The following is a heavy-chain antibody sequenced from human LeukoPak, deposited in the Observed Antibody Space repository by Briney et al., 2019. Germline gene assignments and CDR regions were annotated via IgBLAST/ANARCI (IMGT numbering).Heavy chain of an antibody. D-gene: IGHD6-19*01. Sequence: GGSLRLSCAASGFTFSSYAMHWVRQAPGKGLEWGAVISYDGSNKYYADSVKGRFTISRDNSKNTLYLQMNSLRAEDTAVYYCARESTVAGYYFDYWGQGTLVTVSS. CDR2: ISYDGSNK. J-gene: IGHJ4*02. V-gene: IGHV3-30-3*01. CDR3: ARESTVAGYYFDY. CDR1: GFTFSSYA.